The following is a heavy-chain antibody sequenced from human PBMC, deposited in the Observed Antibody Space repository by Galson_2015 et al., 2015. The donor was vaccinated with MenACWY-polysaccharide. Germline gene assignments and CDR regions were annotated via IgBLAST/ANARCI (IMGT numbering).Heavy chain of an antibody. D-gene: IGHD3-10*01. CDR2: IYHDGRT. J-gene: IGHJ6*02. CDR1: GGSTSSSYW. V-gene: IGHV4-4*02. Sequence: ETLSLTCAVSGGSTSSSYWWTWVRQPPGKGLEWIGEIYHDGRTAYIPSLKSRITVSLDKAKNQVSLRLISVTAADTAVYYCAKRPIRASGGGLDVWGQGTTVTVS. CDR3: AKRPIRASGGGLDV.